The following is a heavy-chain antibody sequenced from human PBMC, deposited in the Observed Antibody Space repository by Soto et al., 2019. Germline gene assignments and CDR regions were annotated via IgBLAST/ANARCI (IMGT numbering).Heavy chain of an antibody. Sequence: ASVKVSCKASGYTFTSYYMHWVRQAPGQGLEWMGIINPSGGSTSYAQKFQGRVTMTRDTSTSTLYMELSSLRSEDTAVYYCARDDRSVVVPAFFAYWGQGTLVTVSS. CDR2: INPSGGST. V-gene: IGHV1-46*01. CDR3: ARDDRSVVVPAFFAY. CDR1: GYTFTSYY. D-gene: IGHD2-2*01. J-gene: IGHJ4*02.